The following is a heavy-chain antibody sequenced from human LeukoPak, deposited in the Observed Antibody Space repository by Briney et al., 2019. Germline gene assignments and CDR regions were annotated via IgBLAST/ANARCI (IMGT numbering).Heavy chain of an antibody. V-gene: IGHV3-33*06. Sequence: GRSLRLSCAASGFTFSSYGMHWVRQAPGKGLEWVAVIWYDGSNKYYADSVKGRFTVSRDNSKNTLYLQMNSLRAEDTAVYYCANDYGSGSRTYYYYGMDVWGQGTTVTVSS. D-gene: IGHD3-10*01. J-gene: IGHJ6*02. CDR1: GFTFSSYG. CDR2: IWYDGSNK. CDR3: ANDYGSGSRTYYYYGMDV.